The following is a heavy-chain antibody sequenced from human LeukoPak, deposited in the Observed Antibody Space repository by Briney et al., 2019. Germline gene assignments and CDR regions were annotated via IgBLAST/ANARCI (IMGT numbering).Heavy chain of an antibody. D-gene: IGHD3-22*01. J-gene: IGHJ4*02. CDR2: IYYSGST. CDR3: ARGYGYYYDSAHFDY. V-gene: IGHV4-59*01. Sequence: SETLSLTCTVSGGSISSYYWSWIRQPPGKGLEWIGYIYYSGSTNYNPSLKSRVTISVDTSKNQFSLKLSSVTAADTAVYYCARGYGYYYDSAHFDYWGQGTLVTVSS. CDR1: GGSISSYY.